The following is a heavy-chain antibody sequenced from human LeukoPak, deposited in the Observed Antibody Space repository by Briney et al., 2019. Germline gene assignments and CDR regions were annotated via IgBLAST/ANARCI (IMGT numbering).Heavy chain of an antibody. Sequence: PGGSLRLSCAASGFTFSNYAMSWVRQAPGKGLEWVSVISANGHNTYYVDSVKGRFTISRDNFKNMMYLQMDSLRVEDTAVYYCTLRTDYWGQGILVSVSS. CDR1: GFTFSNYA. CDR3: TLRTDY. CDR2: ISANGHNT. J-gene: IGHJ4*01. V-gene: IGHV3-23*01.